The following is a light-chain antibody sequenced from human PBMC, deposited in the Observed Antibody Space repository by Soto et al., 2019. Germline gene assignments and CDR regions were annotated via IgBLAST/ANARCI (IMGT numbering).Light chain of an antibody. CDR1: SSSIGKNS. J-gene: IGLJ2*01. Sequence: QSVLTQPPSVSAAPGQKVTISCSGSSSSIGKNSVSWYQQVPGTAPKLLIYDDYKRPSGIPDRFSGSKSGTSATLGITGLQTGDEADYFCATWDSSLTVLFGGGTKVTVL. CDR2: DDY. V-gene: IGLV1-51*01. CDR3: ATWDSSLTVL.